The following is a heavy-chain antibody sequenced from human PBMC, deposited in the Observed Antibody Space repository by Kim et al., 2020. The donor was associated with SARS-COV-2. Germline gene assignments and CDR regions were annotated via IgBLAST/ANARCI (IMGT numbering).Heavy chain of an antibody. D-gene: IGHD3-10*01. CDR1: GFILSSYS. CDR3: ASSEQVYGSGSYLLGFYGMDV. CDR2: ISSSSSNI. Sequence: GGSLRLSCAASGFILSSYSMNWVRQAPGKGLEWVSSISSSSSNIYYADSVKGRFTISSDNAKNSLYLQMNSLRAEDTAVYYCASSEQVYGSGSYLLGFYGMDVWGQGTTVTVSS. J-gene: IGHJ6*02. V-gene: IGHV3-21*01.